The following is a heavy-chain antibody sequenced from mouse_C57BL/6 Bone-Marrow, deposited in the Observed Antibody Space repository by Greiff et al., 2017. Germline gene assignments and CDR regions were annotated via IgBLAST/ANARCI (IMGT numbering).Heavy chain of an antibody. V-gene: IGHV5-12*01. CDR3: ARHGTTVVARYWYFDV. Sequence: EVQGVESGGGLVQPGGSLKLSCAASGFTFSDYYMYWVRQTPEKRLEWVAYISNGGGSTYYPDTVKGRFTISRDNAKNTLYLQMSRLKSEDTAMYYCARHGTTVVARYWYFDVWGTGTTVTVSS. CDR1: GFTFSDYY. CDR2: ISNGGGST. J-gene: IGHJ1*03. D-gene: IGHD1-1*01.